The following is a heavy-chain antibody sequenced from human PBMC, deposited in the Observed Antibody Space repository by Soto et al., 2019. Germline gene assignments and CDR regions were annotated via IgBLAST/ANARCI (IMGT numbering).Heavy chain of an antibody. CDR1: GDSISNGGFY. J-gene: IGHJ5*02. CDR2: IFLSGST. D-gene: IGHD2-15*01. Sequence: QVQLQESGPGLVKPSQTLSLTCTVFGDSISNGGFYYSWIRQHPGQGLEWVGYIFLSGSTLSNPSTSSRVTLSADTSKNQLFLNLTSVTAADTAVYYCARGGIAGHWFDPWGQGTLVTVSA. CDR3: ARGGIAGHWFDP. V-gene: IGHV4-31*03.